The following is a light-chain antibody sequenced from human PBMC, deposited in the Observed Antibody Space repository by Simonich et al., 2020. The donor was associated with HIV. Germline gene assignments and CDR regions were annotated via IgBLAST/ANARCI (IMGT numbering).Light chain of an antibody. J-gene: IGKJ2*01. V-gene: IGKV1-39*01. CDR2: AAS. CDR1: QSISNW. Sequence: DIQMTQSPSTLSASVGDRITITCRASQSISNWLAWYQQKPGKAPKVLIYAASSLQRGVPSRFSGRGSGTDFTLTISSLQAEDFATYYCQQSYRTPRTFGQGTKLEIK. CDR3: QQSYRTPRT.